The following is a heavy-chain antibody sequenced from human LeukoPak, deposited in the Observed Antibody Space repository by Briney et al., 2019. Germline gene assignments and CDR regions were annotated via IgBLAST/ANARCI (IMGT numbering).Heavy chain of an antibody. D-gene: IGHD4-23*01. Sequence: SGTLSLTCGVSGGSISSNNWWSWVRQPPGQGLEWIGEIYHSGSANYNPSLKSRVTISVDKSKNQLSLKLISVTAADTAVYYCARDYGGSSPFDYWGQGTLVTVSS. CDR1: GGSISSNNW. V-gene: IGHV4-4*02. CDR2: IYHSGSA. J-gene: IGHJ4*02. CDR3: ARDYGGSSPFDY.